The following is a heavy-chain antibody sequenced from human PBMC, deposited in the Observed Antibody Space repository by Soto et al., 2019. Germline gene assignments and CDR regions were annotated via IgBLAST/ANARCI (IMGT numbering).Heavy chain of an antibody. Sequence: SETLSLTCTVSGYSLSNGYYWGWIRQSPEKGLEWIGTIYHSGTTDYNPSLKGRVIMSIDTSKDQVSLNLNSVTAADTAVYYCVRDRYSYGSEVAMWGQGTLVTVSS. CDR3: VRDRYSYGSEVAM. J-gene: IGHJ4*02. CDR2: IYHSGTT. D-gene: IGHD5-18*01. V-gene: IGHV4-38-2*02. CDR1: GYSLSNGYY.